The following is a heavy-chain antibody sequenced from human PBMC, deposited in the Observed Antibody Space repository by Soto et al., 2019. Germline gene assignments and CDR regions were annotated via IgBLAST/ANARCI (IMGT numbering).Heavy chain of an antibody. CDR2: INHSGST. D-gene: IGHD2-21*01. Sequence: QVQLQQWGAGLLKPSETLSLTRAVYGGSFSGYYWSWIRQPPGKGLEWIGEINHSGSTNYNPSLKSRGTISVDTSKNKFSLKLSSVTAADTAMYYCARGAIWFARRPNWFDPWGQGTLVTVSS. V-gene: IGHV4-34*01. J-gene: IGHJ5*02. CDR1: GGSFSGYY. CDR3: ARGAIWFARRPNWFDP.